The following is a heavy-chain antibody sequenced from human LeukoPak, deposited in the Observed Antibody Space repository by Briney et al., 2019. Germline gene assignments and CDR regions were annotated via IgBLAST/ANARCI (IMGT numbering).Heavy chain of an antibody. CDR2: ISGSGGST. CDR3: ANGPRLQYYDSSYVDY. CDR1: GFTFSSYA. D-gene: IGHD3-22*01. J-gene: IGHJ4*02. Sequence: GGSLRLSCAASGFTFSSYAMSWVRQAPGKGLEWVSAISGSGGSTYYADSVKGRFTISRDNSKNTLYLQMNSLRAEDTAVYYCANGPRLQYYDSSYVDYWGQGTLVTVSS. V-gene: IGHV3-23*01.